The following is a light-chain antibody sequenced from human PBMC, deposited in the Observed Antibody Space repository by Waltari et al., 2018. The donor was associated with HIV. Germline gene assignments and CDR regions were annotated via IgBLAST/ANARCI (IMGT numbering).Light chain of an antibody. CDR1: SSDVGGYNF. CDR2: GVS. Sequence: QSALTQPRSVSGSPGQSVTISCTGTSSDVGGYNFVSWYQQHPGQVPKLLVYGVSKRPSGVPGRFSGSKSGNAASRTISGLQGGGEGDYYCCAYAGGSRVFGTGTKVTVL. J-gene: IGLJ1*01. V-gene: IGLV2-11*01. CDR3: CAYAGGSRV.